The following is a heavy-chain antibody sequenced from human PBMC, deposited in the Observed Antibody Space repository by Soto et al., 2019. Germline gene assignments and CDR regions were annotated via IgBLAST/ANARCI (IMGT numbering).Heavy chain of an antibody. D-gene: IGHD3-10*01. V-gene: IGHV4-59*08. CDR3: ARVPGTTRYWDY. J-gene: IGHJ4*02. Sequence: SETLSLTCTVSGGSIGSYYWSWIRQPPGKGLEWIGYIYYSGSTNYNPSLKSRVTISVDTSKNQFSLKLSSVTAADTAVYYCARVPGTTRYWDYWGQGIQVTVSS. CDR2: IYYSGST. CDR1: GGSIGSYY.